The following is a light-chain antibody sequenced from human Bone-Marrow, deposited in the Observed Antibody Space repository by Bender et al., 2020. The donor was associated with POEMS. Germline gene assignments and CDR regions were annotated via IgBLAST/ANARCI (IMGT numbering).Light chain of an antibody. CDR3: CLYAGSTTLV. CDR1: SSDIGAYNY. V-gene: IGLV2-14*03. CDR2: DVA. Sequence: QSALTQPASVSGSPGQSITFSCTGSSSDIGAYNYVSWYQHHPGKAPKLMIYDVAYRPSGVSNRFSGSKSGNTASLTISGLQAEDEADYYCCLYAGSTTLVFGGGTKLTVL. J-gene: IGLJ2*01.